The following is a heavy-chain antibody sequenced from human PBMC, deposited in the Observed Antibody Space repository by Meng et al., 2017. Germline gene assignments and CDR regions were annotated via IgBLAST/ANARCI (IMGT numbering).Heavy chain of an antibody. D-gene: IGHD2-2*01. CDR2: ISYDGSNK. CDR1: GFTFSSYA. CDR3: ARAVVPAAMQLSWFDP. V-gene: IGHV3-30*01. Sequence: QGQVVEYGGGWVGPGRSLRFSWAGSGFTFSSYAMHWVSQAPGKGLEWVAVISYDGSNKYYADSVKGRFTISRDNSKNTLYLQMNSLRAEDTAVYYCARAVVPAAMQLSWFDPWGQGTLVTVSS. J-gene: IGHJ5*02.